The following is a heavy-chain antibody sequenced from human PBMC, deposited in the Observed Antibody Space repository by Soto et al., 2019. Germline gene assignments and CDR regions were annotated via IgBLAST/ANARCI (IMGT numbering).Heavy chain of an antibody. J-gene: IGHJ5*02. CDR1: GYSFTSYW. CDR2: IDPSDSYT. Sequence: GESLKISCKGSGYSFTSYWISWVRQMPGKGLEWMGRIDPSDSYTNYSPSFQGHVTISADKSISTAYLQWSSLKASYTAMYYCARHLSYYDSSGYHLWGQGTLVTVSS. D-gene: IGHD3-22*01. CDR3: ARHLSYYDSSGYHL. V-gene: IGHV5-10-1*01.